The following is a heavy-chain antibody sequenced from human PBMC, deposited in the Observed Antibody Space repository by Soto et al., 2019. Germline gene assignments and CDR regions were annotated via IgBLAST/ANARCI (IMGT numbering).Heavy chain of an antibody. V-gene: IGHV1-69*04. CDR3: STVWGRGWLKPFDS. CDR1: EGTFSRYT. J-gene: IGHJ4*02. D-gene: IGHD6-19*01. Sequence: QVQLVQSGAEVKKPGSSVKVSCKAPEGTFSRYTISWVRQAPGQGLEWMGRIIPLLAISNYARQFQGRVTITADKSTSTTYNEQIRLRSEDTAIYYCSTVWGRGWLKPFDSWGQGTLVTVSS. CDR2: IIPLLAIS.